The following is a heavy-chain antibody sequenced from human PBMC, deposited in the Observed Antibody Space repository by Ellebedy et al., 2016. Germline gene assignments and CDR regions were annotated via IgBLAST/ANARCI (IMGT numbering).Heavy chain of an antibody. CDR3: ARGLRPYYYDSSGFDY. J-gene: IGHJ4*02. D-gene: IGHD3-22*01. CDR1: GYTFTSYD. CDR2: MNPNSGNT. Sequence: ASVKVSCKASGYTFTSYDINWVRQATGQGLEWMGWMNPNSGNTGYAQKFQGRVTMTRNTSISTAYMELSSLRSEDTAVYYCARGLRPYYYDSSGFDYWGQGTLVTVSS. V-gene: IGHV1-8*01.